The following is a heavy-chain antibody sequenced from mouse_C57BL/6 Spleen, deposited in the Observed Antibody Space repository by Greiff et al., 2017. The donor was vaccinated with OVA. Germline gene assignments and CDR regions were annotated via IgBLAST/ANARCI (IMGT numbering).Heavy chain of an antibody. V-gene: IGHV1-54*01. CDR2: INPGSGGT. Sequence: VQVVESGAELVRPGTSVKVSCKASGYAFTNYLIEWVKQRPGQGLEWIGVINPGSGGTNYNEKFKGKATLTADKSSSTAYMQLSSLTSEDSAVYFCAREGYDGYAWFAYWGQGTLVTVSA. CDR3: AREGYDGYAWFAY. CDR1: GYAFTNYL. D-gene: IGHD2-3*01. J-gene: IGHJ3*01.